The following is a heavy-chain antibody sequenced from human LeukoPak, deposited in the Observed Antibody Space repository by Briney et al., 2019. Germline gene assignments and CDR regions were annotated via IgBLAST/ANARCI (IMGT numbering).Heavy chain of an antibody. V-gene: IGHV1-69*06. D-gene: IGHD6-6*01. J-gene: IGHJ6*03. CDR1: GGTFSSYA. CDR3: ARVGSSSSRFAGEGPLNYYYYMDV. CDR2: IIPIFGTA. Sequence: GASVKVSCKASGGTFSSYAISWVRQAPGQGLEWMGGIIPIFGTANYAQKFQGRVTITADKSTSTAYMELSSLRSEDTAVYYCARVGSSSSRFAGEGPLNYYYYMDVWGKGTTVTVSS.